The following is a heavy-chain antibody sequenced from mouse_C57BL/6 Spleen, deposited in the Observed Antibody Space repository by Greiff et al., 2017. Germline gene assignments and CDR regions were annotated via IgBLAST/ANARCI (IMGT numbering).Heavy chain of an antibody. J-gene: IGHJ2*01. CDR1: GYTFTSYW. CDR2: IDPSDSYT. Sequence: QVQLQQPGAELVMPGASVKLSCKASGYTFTSYWMHWVKQRPGQGLEWIGEIDPSDSYTNYNQKFKGKSTLTVDKSSSTAYMQLSSLTSEDSAVYYCARGFGYYGSSPDYWGQGTTLTVSS. D-gene: IGHD1-1*01. CDR3: ARGFGYYGSSPDY. V-gene: IGHV1-69*01.